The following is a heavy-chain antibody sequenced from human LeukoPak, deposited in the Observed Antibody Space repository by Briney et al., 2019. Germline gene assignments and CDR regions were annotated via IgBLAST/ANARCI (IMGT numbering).Heavy chain of an antibody. CDR3: AKETLLSFDY. J-gene: IGHJ4*02. D-gene: IGHD2-15*01. V-gene: IGHV3-30*18. Sequence: GGSLRLSCAASGFTFSSYGMHWVRQAPGKGLEWVAGISYDGSNKYYADSVKGRFTISRDNSKNTLDLQMNSLRTEDTAVYYCAKETLLSFDYWGQGTLVTVSS. CDR2: ISYDGSNK. CDR1: GFTFSSYG.